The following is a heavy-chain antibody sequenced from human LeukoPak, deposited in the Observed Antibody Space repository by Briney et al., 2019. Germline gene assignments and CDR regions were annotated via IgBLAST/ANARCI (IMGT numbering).Heavy chain of an antibody. D-gene: IGHD3-3*01. CDR3: ARFRLFFADY. Sequence: SETLSLTCAVYGGSLSGYYWSWIRQPPGKGPEWIGEINDGGSTKYNPSLKSRVTISLDMSKNQFSLNLSSVTAADTAVYYCARFRLFFADYWGQGTLVTVSS. CDR1: GGSLSGYY. CDR2: INDGGST. J-gene: IGHJ4*02. V-gene: IGHV4-34*01.